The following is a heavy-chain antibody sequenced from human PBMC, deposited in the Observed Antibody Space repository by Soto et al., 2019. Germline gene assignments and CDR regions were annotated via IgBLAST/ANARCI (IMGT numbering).Heavy chain of an antibody. D-gene: IGHD2-21*01. CDR2: IYYSGST. Sequence: TRSETWIGTNGATSSSSYYWGWILQHQEKGLEWIGSIYYSGSTYYNPSLKSRVTISVDTSKNQFSLKLSSVTAADTAVYYCASHLYSNDS. CDR3: ASHLYSNDS. J-gene: IGHJ5*01. V-gene: IGHV4-39*01. CDR1: NGATSSSSYY.